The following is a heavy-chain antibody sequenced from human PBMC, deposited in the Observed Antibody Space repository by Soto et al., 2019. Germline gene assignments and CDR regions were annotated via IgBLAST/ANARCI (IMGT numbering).Heavy chain of an antibody. J-gene: IGHJ4*02. CDR1: GFTFSSYG. CDR3: ARDFRHYDSSGVPENYCDY. CDR2: IWYDGSNK. Sequence: GGSLRLSCAASGFTFSSYGMHWVRQAPGKGLEWVAVIWYDGSNKYYADSVKGRFTISRDNSKNTLYLQMNSLRAEDTAVYYCARDFRHYDSSGVPENYCDYWGQGTLVTVSS. D-gene: IGHD3-22*01. V-gene: IGHV3-33*01.